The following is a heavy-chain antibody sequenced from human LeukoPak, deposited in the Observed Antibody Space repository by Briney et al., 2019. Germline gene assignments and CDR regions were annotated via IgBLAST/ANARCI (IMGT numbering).Heavy chain of an antibody. CDR2: VYRSGQS. CDR3: ARDPDY. J-gene: IGHJ4*02. Sequence: SETLSLTCSVSGDPTAGYYWGWIRQSPGRAPEWLAYVYRSGQSDYNSSLRGRVTISVDTSKNQFSLKLSSVTAADTAVYYCARDPDYWGQGTLVTVSS. V-gene: IGHV4-59*01. CDR1: GDPTAGYY.